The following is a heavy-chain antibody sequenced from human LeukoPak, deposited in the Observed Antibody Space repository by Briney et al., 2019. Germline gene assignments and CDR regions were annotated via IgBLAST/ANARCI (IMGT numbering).Heavy chain of an antibody. D-gene: IGHD3-22*01. CDR2: IYHSGST. CDR1: GYSISSGHY. J-gene: IGHJ4*02. Sequence: SETLSLTCTVSGYSISSGHYWGWIRQPPGKGLEWIGSIYHSGSTYYNPSLKSRVTISVDTSKNQFSLKLSSVTAADTAVYYCARAVTMIGRGYFDYWGQGTLVTVSS. V-gene: IGHV4-38-2*02. CDR3: ARAVTMIGRGYFDY.